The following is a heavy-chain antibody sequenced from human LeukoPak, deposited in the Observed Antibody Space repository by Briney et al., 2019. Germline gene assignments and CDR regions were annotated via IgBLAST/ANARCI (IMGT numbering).Heavy chain of an antibody. CDR1: GGSLSSGGYY. J-gene: IGHJ4*02. Sequence: SETLSLTCTVSGGSLSSGGYYWSWIRQPPGKGLEWIGYIYHSGSTYYNPSLKSRVTISVDTSKNQFSLKLSSVTAADTAVYYCAGFGSSGWYVDYWGQGTLVTVSS. V-gene: IGHV4-30-2*01. CDR3: AGFGSSGWYVDY. D-gene: IGHD6-19*01. CDR2: IYHSGST.